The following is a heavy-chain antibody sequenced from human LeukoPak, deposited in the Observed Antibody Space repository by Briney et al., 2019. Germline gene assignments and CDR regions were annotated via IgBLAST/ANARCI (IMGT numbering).Heavy chain of an antibody. CDR2: INGGGSTT. D-gene: IGHD2-15*01. J-gene: IGHJ6*03. CDR3: TKERHVAVAVADYYYFYMDV. CDR1: GFAFSTFA. Sequence: GGSLRLSCAASGFAFSTFAMGWVRQSPGKGLEWLSTINGGGSTTFYADSVKGRFTISRDNSKNTLYLHMDSLRPDDTAIYYCTKERHVAVAVADYYYFYMDVWGRGTAVTVSS. V-gene: IGHV3-23*01.